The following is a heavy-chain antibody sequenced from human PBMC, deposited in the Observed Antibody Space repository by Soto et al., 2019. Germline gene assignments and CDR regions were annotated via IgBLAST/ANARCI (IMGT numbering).Heavy chain of an antibody. D-gene: IGHD3-16*01. CDR3: ARETLGAWVGERSSAFDI. Sequence: VKVSCKASGYTFTGYYMHWVRQAPGQGLEWMGWINPNSGGTNYAQKFQGWVTMTRDTSISTAYMELSRLRSDDTAVYYCARETLGAWVGERSSAFDIWGQGRMVTFS. J-gene: IGHJ3*02. V-gene: IGHV1-2*04. CDR1: GYTFTGYY. CDR2: INPNSGGT.